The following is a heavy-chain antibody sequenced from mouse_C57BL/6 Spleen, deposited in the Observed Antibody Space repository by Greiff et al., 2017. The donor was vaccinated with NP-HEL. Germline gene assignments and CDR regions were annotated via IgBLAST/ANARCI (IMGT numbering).Heavy chain of an antibody. J-gene: IGHJ3*01. CDR1: GYSITSGYD. CDR3: ARGSGYRFAY. Sequence: EVKLQESGPGMVKPSQSLSLTCTVTGYSITSGYDWHWIRHFPGNKLEWMGYISYSGSTNYNPSLKSRISITHDTSKNHFFLKLNSLTTEDTATYYCARGSGYRFAYWGQGTLVTVSA. CDR2: ISYSGST. V-gene: IGHV3-1*01. D-gene: IGHD3-2*02.